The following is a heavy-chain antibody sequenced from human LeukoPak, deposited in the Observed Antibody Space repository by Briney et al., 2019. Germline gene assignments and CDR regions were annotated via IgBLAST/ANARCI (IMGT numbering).Heavy chain of an antibody. CDR1: GGSISSGSYY. CDR2: IYTSGST. V-gene: IGHV4-61*02. CDR3: ARDSYDAFDI. Sequence: SETLSLTCTVSGGSISSGSYYWSWVRQPAGTGLEWLGRIYTSGSTNDNPSRKSRVTISVDTSKNQFSLKLSSVTAADTAVYYCARDSYDAFDIWGQGTMVTVSS. J-gene: IGHJ3*02.